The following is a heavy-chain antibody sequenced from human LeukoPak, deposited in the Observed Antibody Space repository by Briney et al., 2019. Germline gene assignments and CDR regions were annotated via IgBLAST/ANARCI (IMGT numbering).Heavy chain of an antibody. Sequence: ASVKVSCKASECPFTSYYIHWVRQAPGQGLEWMGLINPSSGSTNCAQKFLGRVTMTRDTSTSTVHMDLSSLRSEDTAVYYCARPGSPAAGASDFHHWGQGTLVTVSS. CDR2: INPSSGST. CDR1: ECPFTSYY. J-gene: IGHJ1*01. V-gene: IGHV1-46*01. CDR3: ARPGSPAAGASDFHH. D-gene: IGHD6-13*01.